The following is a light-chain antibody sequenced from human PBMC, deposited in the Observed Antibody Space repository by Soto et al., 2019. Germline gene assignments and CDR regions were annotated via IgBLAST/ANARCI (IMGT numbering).Light chain of an antibody. J-gene: IGKJ4*01. V-gene: IGKV3-20*01. CDR2: GAS. Sequence: EIVLTQSPGTLSLSPGERATLSCRASQSLSSTYLAWYQQKFGQAPRLLIYGASTRATGIPDKFSGSGSGTDFTLTINRLELEDFAVYYCQQYGGSPLTFGGGTRVEI. CDR3: QQYGGSPLT. CDR1: QSLSSTY.